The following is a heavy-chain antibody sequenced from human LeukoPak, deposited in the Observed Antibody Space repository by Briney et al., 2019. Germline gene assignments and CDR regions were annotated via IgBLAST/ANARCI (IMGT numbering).Heavy chain of an antibody. V-gene: IGHV3-23*01. Sequence: PGGSLRLSCAASGFTFSSFAMSWVRQAPGKGLEWVSGISGSGGSTYYVDSVKGRFTISRDNSNNRLHLQMNSLRADDTAVYYCAKDKGSGTYPPYWGQGTLVTVSS. CDR2: ISGSGGST. J-gene: IGHJ4*02. D-gene: IGHD1-26*01. CDR1: GFTFSSFA. CDR3: AKDKGSGTYPPY.